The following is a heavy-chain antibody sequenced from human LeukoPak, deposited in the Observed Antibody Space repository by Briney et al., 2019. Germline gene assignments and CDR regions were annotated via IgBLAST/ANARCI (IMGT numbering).Heavy chain of an antibody. J-gene: IGHJ6*02. V-gene: IGHV1-8*01. CDR2: MDPNSGNT. CDR3: ARFGYSSSSHYYYGMDV. D-gene: IGHD6-6*01. Sequence: GASVKVSCKASGYTFTSYDINWVRQAPGQGLEWMGWMDPNSGNTGYAQKFQGRVTMTRNTSISTAYMELSSLRSEDTAVYYCARFGYSSSSHYYYGMDVWGQETTVTVSS. CDR1: GYTFTSYD.